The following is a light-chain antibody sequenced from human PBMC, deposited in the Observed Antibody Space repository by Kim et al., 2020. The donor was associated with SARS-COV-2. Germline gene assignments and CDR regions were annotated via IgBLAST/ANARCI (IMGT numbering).Light chain of an antibody. CDR1: QSLLYNSNNKNY. CDR2: WAS. CDR3: QQYYIALVT. Sequence: DIVMAQSPDSLAVSLGERATINCKSSQSLLYNSNNKNYLAWYQQKPGQPPRLLIYWASTRESGVPDRFSGSGSGTDFTLTINSLHTEDVAVYYCQQYYIALVTFGRGNKVDIK. J-gene: IGKJ4*01. V-gene: IGKV4-1*01.